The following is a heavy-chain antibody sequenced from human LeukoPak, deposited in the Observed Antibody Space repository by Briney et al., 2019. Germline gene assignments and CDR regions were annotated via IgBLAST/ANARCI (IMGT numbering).Heavy chain of an antibody. CDR2: ICISGAIT. V-gene: IGHV3-23*01. D-gene: IGHD4-23*01. J-gene: IGHJ4*02. CDR3: AKAPPHDYGGNSFDY. CDR1: GFTFSSYA. Sequence: GGSLRLSCAASGFTFSSYAMSWVRQAPGKGLEWVSVICISGAITLYGESVKGRFSPSRDNSKNTLYLQMNSLRAEDTAVSYCAKAPPHDYGGNSFDYSGQGTLVTVSS.